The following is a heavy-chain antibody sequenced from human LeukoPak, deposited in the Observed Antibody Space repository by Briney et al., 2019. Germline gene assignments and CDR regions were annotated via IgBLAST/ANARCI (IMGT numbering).Heavy chain of an antibody. Sequence: PGGPLRLSCAASGFTFSFCAMHWVRQAPGKGLEWVAFIRYDGNNKNYADSVKGRFTISRDNSRDTLYLQMNSLRAEDTAVYYCTKGDDYGANTRLPKYNWFDPWGQGTLVTVSS. CDR3: TKGDDYGANTRLPKYNWFDP. D-gene: IGHD4-23*01. J-gene: IGHJ5*02. CDR1: GFTFSFCA. CDR2: IRYDGNNK. V-gene: IGHV3-30*02.